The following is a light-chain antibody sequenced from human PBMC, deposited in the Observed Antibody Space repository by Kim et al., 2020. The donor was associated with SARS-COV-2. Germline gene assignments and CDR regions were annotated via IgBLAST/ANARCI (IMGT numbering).Light chain of an antibody. CDR1: QGINNY. CDR2: PAS. Sequence: IQMTQSPSSLSASVGDRVTITCRASQGINNYLAWYQQKPGKVPKLLIYPASTLQSGVPSRFGGSGSGTDFTLTINSLQPEDVATYYCQQTSRAPRAFGQGTKVDIK. V-gene: IGKV1-27*01. CDR3: QQTSRAPRA. J-gene: IGKJ1*01.